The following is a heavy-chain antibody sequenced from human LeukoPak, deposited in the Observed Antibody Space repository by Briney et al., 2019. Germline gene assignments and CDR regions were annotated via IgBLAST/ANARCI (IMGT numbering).Heavy chain of an antibody. CDR1: GGSISSSTYY. Sequence: PSETLSLTCTVSGGSISSSTYYWGWIRQPPGKGLEWIGNVYYSGSTSYNPSLKSRVTISVDTSKNDYSLKLTSVTATDTAVYYCARPGYCDSSTCLNAGAFDVWGQGTMVTVSS. V-gene: IGHV4-39*02. D-gene: IGHD2-2*03. CDR2: VYYSGST. J-gene: IGHJ3*01. CDR3: ARPGYCDSSTCLNAGAFDV.